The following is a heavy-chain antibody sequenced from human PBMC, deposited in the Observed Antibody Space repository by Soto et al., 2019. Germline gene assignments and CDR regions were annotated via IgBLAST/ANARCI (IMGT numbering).Heavy chain of an antibody. D-gene: IGHD4-4*01. V-gene: IGHV3-30-3*01. CDR1: GFTFSSYA. Sequence: QVQLVESGGGVVQPGRSLRLSCAASGFTFSSYAMHWVRQAPGKGLEWVAVISYDGSNKYYADSEKGRFTISRDNSKNTLYLQMNSLRAEDTAVYYCARDMGNSFFDYWGQGTLVTVSS. CDR3: ARDMGNSFFDY. J-gene: IGHJ4*02. CDR2: ISYDGSNK.